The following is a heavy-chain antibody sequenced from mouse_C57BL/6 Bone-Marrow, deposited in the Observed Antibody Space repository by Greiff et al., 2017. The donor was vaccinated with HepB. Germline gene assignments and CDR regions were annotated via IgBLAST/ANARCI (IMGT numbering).Heavy chain of an antibody. J-gene: IGHJ4*01. CDR2: IHPNSGST. Sequence: QVQLQQSGAELVKPGASVKLSCKASGYTFTSYWMHWVKQRPGQGLEWIGMIHPNSGSTNYNEKFKSKATLTVDKSSSTSYMQLSSLTSEDSAVYYCARSGGNYLSMDYWGQGTSVTVSS. CDR3: ARSGGNYLSMDY. CDR1: GYTFTSYW. V-gene: IGHV1-64*01. D-gene: IGHD2-1*01.